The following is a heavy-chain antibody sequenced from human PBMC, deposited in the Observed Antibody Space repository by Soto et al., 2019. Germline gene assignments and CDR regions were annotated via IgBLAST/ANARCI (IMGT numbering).Heavy chain of an antibody. J-gene: IGHJ6*02. Sequence: GGSLRLSCAASGFTFSDYYMSWIRQAPGKGLEWVSYISSSSSYTNYADSVKGRFTISRDNAKNSLYLQMNSLRAEDTAVYYCAREGYSSSSDSYYGMDVWGQGTTVTVSS. V-gene: IGHV3-11*06. CDR3: AREGYSSSSDSYYGMDV. CDR1: GFTFSDYY. CDR2: ISSSSSYT. D-gene: IGHD6-6*01.